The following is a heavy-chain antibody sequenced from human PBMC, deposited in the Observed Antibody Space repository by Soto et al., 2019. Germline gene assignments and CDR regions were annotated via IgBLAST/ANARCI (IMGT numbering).Heavy chain of an antibody. J-gene: IGHJ6*02. Sequence: EVQLLESGGGLVQPGGSLRLSCAASGFTFSSYAMKWVRQAPGKGLEWVSLIGESGTPTYYADSVKGRFTISRDNSENTLFLEMYRLRAEDTAVYYCARYIPGVRYYGMDVWGQGTTVTVSS. D-gene: IGHD2-2*01. V-gene: IGHV3-23*01. CDR3: ARYIPGVRYYGMDV. CDR1: GFTFSSYA. CDR2: IGESGTPT.